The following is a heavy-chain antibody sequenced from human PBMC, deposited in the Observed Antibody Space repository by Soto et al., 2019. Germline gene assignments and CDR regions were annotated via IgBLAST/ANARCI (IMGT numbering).Heavy chain of an antibody. CDR3: ARGGYRDFRDPYFAMDV. V-gene: IGHV3-53*02. CDR2: FYSGGST. Sequence: EVQLVETGGGLSQPGGSLRLSCAASGFSVSSNYMSWVRQAPGKGLEWVSIFYSGGSTYYADSVKGRFAISRDESKNTLFLQMNTLRVEDTALYYCARGGYRDFRDPYFAMDVWGQGTTVTVSS. D-gene: IGHD1-26*01. J-gene: IGHJ6*01. CDR1: GFSVSSNY.